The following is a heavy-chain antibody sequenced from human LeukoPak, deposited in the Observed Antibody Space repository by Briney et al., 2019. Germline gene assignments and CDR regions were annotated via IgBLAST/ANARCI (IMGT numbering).Heavy chain of an antibody. CDR3: ATDSRYFDTNRYFDP. J-gene: IGHJ5*02. CDR1: GYIFTELS. V-gene: IGHV1-24*01. CDR2: FDAEQGEI. D-gene: IGHD3-22*01. Sequence: ASVKVSCKVSGYIFTELSMHWVRQAPGQGLEWMGGFDAEQGEIIYAQEFQGRVTMTEDTSTNTAYMELSSLTSADTAVYYCATDSRYFDTNRYFDPWGQGTLITVSS.